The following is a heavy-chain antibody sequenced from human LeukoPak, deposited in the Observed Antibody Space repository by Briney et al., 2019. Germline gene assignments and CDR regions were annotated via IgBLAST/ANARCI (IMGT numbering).Heavy chain of an antibody. CDR1: GGSISSYY. V-gene: IGHV4-59*08. Sequence: SETLSLTCTVSGGSISSYYWNWIRQPPGKGQEWIGYIYYSGSTNYNPSLKSRVTISVDTSKNQFSLKLSSVTAADTAVYYCARQGSPDIVATITWANWFDPWGQGTLVTVSS. CDR3: ARQGSPDIVATITWANWFDP. CDR2: IYYSGST. J-gene: IGHJ5*02. D-gene: IGHD5-12*01.